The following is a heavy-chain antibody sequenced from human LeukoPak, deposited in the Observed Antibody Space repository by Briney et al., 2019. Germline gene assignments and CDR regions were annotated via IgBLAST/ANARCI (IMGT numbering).Heavy chain of an antibody. Sequence: GGSLRLSCAASGFTFSSYGMHWVRQAPGKGLEWVAFIRYDGSNKYYADSVKGRFTISRDNSKNTVYLQMNSLRAEDTAVYYCAKTYYYDSSGYYYLGWFDPWGQGTLVTVSS. CDR1: GFTFSSYG. J-gene: IGHJ5*02. V-gene: IGHV3-30*02. D-gene: IGHD3-22*01. CDR3: AKTYYYDSSGYYYLGWFDP. CDR2: IRYDGSNK.